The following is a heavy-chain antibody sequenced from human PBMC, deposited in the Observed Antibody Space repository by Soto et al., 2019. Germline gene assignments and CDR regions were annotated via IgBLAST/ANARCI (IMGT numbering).Heavy chain of an antibody. CDR2: INHSGST. V-gene: IGHV4-34*01. CDR3: ARFLVDSYYYYYGMDV. Sequence: SETLSLTCAVYGGSFSGYYWSWIRQPPGKGLEWIGEINHSGSTNYNPSLKSRVTISVDTSKNQFSLKLSSVTAADTAVYYCARFLVDSYYYYYGMDVWGQGTTVTVSS. J-gene: IGHJ6*02. D-gene: IGHD2-21*01. CDR1: GGSFSGYY.